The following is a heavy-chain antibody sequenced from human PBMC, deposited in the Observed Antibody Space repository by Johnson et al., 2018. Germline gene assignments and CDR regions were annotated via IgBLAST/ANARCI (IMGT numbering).Heavy chain of an antibody. CDR3: ARRDLDHAFDV. J-gene: IGHJ3*01. CDR2: VSSSSKYI. CDR1: GFTFSTYS. V-gene: IGHV3-21*01. Sequence: EVQLLETGGGLVKPGGSLRLSCAASGFTFSTYSMNWVRQAPGKGLEWVSIVSSSSKYIYYADSVKGRFTVSRDNSKNTMSLQMSSLRADDTAVYYWARRDLDHAFDVWGQGTMVTVSS.